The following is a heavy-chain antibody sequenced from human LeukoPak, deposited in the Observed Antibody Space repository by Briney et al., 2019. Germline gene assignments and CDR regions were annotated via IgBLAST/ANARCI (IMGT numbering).Heavy chain of an antibody. V-gene: IGHV3-21*01. CDR2: ISSTSTYM. J-gene: IGHJ4*02. D-gene: IGHD2-15*01. CDR1: GFTFSSYS. Sequence: PGGSLRLSCVASGFTFSSYSINWVRQAPGKGLEWVSSISSTSTYMYYADSVKGRFTISRDNAKNSLFLQMNSLRAEDSAVYYCAKNTFCSSSSCQTALDYWGQGTLVTVSS. CDR3: AKNTFCSSSSCQTALDY.